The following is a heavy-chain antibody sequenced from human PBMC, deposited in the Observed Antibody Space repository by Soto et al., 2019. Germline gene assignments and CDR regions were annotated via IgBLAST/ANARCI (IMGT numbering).Heavy chain of an antibody. V-gene: IGHV3-30-3*01. J-gene: IGHJ4*02. CDR1: GFTFSNYA. CDR3: ARGPSGDAAMVTNNFDY. D-gene: IGHD5-18*01. Sequence: QVQLVESGGGVVQPGRSLRLSCASSGFTFSNYAIHLVRQAPGKGLEWVAVLSYDGNNIHYADSVKGRFTVSRDNSKNPLFLQTNRHRAEDTALYYCARGPSGDAAMVTNNFDYWGQGTLVTVSS. CDR2: LSYDGNNI.